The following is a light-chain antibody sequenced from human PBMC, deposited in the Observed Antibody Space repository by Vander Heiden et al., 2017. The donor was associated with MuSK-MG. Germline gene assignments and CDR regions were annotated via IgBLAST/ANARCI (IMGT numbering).Light chain of an antibody. V-gene: IGKV4-1*01. CDR3: QQYYSTPRG. J-gene: IGKJ4*01. CDR1: QSVLYSSNNKNY. CDR2: WAS. Sequence: DIVMTQSPDSLAVSLGARATINCKSSQSVLYSSNNKNYLAWYQQKPGKPPKLLIYWASTRESGVPDRFSGSGSGTDFTLTISSLQAEDVAVYYCQQYYSTPRGFGGGTKVEIK.